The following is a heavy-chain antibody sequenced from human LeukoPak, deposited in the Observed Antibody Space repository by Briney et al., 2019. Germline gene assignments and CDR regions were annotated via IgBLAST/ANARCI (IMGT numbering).Heavy chain of an antibody. Sequence: PSETLSLTCTVSGGSVSSGGYYWSWIRQAPGKGLEWIGYVFDSGRTNYNPSLRSRVTISVDTSKNQFSLKLTSVTAADTAVYYCARGSNYFDYWGQGTLVTVSS. V-gene: IGHV4-61*08. D-gene: IGHD6-6*01. J-gene: IGHJ4*02. CDR1: GGSVSSGGYY. CDR2: VFDSGRT. CDR3: ARGSNYFDY.